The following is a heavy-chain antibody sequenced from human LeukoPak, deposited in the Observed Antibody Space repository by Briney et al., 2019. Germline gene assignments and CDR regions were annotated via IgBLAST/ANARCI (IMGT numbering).Heavy chain of an antibody. CDR3: ARETFEAVAGPIFDY. CDR1: GFTFSSYS. V-gene: IGHV3-21*01. D-gene: IGHD6-19*01. CDR2: ISSSSNYI. Sequence: GGSLRLSCAASGFTFSSYSMNWVRQAPGKGLEWVSSISSSSNYIYYADSVKGRFTISRDNAKNSLYLQMNSLRAEDTAVYYCARETFEAVAGPIFDYWGQGTLVTVSS. J-gene: IGHJ4*02.